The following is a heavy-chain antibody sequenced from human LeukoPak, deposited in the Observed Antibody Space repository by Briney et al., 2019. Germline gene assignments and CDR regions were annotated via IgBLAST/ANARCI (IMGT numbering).Heavy chain of an antibody. CDR1: GFTFSSYS. J-gene: IGHJ6*03. V-gene: IGHV3-48*01. D-gene: IGHD3-16*01. Sequence: PGGSLRLSCAASGFTFSSYSMNWVRQAPGKGLEWVSYISGSSGTIYYADSVKGRFTISRDNAKNSLYLQMNSLRGEDTAVYYCARRSEFGALYYMDVWGKGTTVTVSS. CDR2: ISGSSGTI. CDR3: ARRSEFGALYYMDV.